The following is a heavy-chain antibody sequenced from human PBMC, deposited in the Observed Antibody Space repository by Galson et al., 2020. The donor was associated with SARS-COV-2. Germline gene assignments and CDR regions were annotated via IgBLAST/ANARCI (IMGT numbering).Heavy chain of an antibody. CDR1: GFIFSDYY. Sequence: GESLKISCAASGFIFSDYYMSWLRQAPGKGLEWVSYISSSSSYTNYADSVKGRFTISRDNAKNSLYLQMNSLRAEDTAVYYCARRSIVGATTSFDYWGQGTLVTVSS. V-gene: IGHV3-11*06. D-gene: IGHD1-26*01. CDR2: ISSSSSYT. CDR3: ARRSIVGATTSFDY. J-gene: IGHJ4*02.